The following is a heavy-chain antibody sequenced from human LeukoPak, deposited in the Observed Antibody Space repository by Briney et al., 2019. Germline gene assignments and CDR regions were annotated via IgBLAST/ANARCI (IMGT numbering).Heavy chain of an antibody. V-gene: IGHV4-34*01. Sequence: SETLSLTCAVYGGSFSNYYWSWIRQPPGKGLEWIGEINHSGSTNYNPSLKSRVTISVDTSKNQFSLKLSSVTAADTALYYCARFFWSTYPHGMDVWGQGTTVTVSS. CDR3: ARFFWSTYPHGMDV. J-gene: IGHJ6*02. D-gene: IGHD3-3*01. CDR1: GGSFSNYY. CDR2: INHSGST.